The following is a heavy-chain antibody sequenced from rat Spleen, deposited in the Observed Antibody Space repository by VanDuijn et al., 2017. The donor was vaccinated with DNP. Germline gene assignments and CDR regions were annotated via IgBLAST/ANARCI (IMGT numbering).Heavy chain of an antibody. V-gene: IGHV5-17*01. Sequence: EVQLVESGGGLVQPGRSLKLSCAASGFTFSDYAMAWVRQAPKKGLEWVATISYDGSRTYYRDSVKGRFTISRDNAKSTLYLQMDSLRSEDTATYYCARRGYDGSYPHYWGQGVMVTVSS. CDR3: ARRGYDGSYPHY. D-gene: IGHD1-12*02. J-gene: IGHJ2*01. CDR2: ISYDGSRT. CDR1: GFTFSDYA.